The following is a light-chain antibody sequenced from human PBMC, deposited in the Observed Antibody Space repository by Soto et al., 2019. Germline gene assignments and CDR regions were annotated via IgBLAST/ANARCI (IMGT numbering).Light chain of an antibody. J-gene: IGLJ3*02. CDR1: SSDIDDYDF. V-gene: IGLV2-14*03. CDR3: SSHTGSITWV. Sequence: QSALTQPASVSGSPGQSITISCTGTSSDIDDYDFVSWYQQHPGKAPKLIIYDVNTRPSGVSDRFSGSKSGNPASLTIAWLQAEDEADYYCSSHTGSITWVFGGGTKLTVL. CDR2: DVN.